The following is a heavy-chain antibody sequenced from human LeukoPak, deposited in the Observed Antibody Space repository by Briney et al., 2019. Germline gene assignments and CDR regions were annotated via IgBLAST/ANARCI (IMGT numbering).Heavy chain of an antibody. J-gene: IGHJ4*02. CDR3: ARRAGAYSHPYDY. CDR1: GFTFGVYA. V-gene: IGHV3-53*01. Sequence: GGSLRLSCTASGFTFGVYAMSWVRQAPGKGLEGVSFIYSDNTHYSDSVKGRFTISRDNSKNTLYLQMNSLRAEDTAVYYCARRAGAYSHPYDYWGQGTLVTVSS. CDR2: IYSDNT. D-gene: IGHD4/OR15-4a*01.